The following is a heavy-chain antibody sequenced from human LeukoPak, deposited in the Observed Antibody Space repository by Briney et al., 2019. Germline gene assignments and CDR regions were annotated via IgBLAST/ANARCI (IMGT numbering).Heavy chain of an antibody. J-gene: IGHJ4*02. CDR1: GFTFSSYA. V-gene: IGHV3-30*02. Sequence: PGGSLRLSCAASGFTFSSYAMHWVRQGPGKGLEWVAFIRSDGSNKYYADSVKGRFTISRDNSENTLYLQMSCLRAEDTAVYYCARDEPYSSSWLHYDYWGQGTLVTVSP. CDR2: IRSDGSNK. CDR3: ARDEPYSSSWLHYDY. D-gene: IGHD6-13*01.